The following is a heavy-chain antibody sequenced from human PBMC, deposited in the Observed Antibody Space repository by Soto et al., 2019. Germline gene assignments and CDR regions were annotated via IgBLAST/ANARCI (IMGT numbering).Heavy chain of an antibody. Sequence: QVQLMQSGAEVKKPGASVKVSCKASGYTFTNYGISWVRQAPGQGLEWMGWINGHNGHTNYAQKFQDRVTMATDTSTNTAYMELRSLRSDDTAIYYCARDGDEEANFDPWGQGTLVTVSS. J-gene: IGHJ5*02. D-gene: IGHD4-17*01. CDR1: GYTFTNYG. V-gene: IGHV1-18*01. CDR3: ARDGDEEANFDP. CDR2: INGHNGHT.